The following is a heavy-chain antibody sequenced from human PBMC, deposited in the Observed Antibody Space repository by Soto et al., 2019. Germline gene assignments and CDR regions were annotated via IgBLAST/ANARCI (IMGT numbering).Heavy chain of an antibody. V-gene: IGHV4-59*08. CDR1: GGSISSYY. J-gene: IGHJ4*02. Sequence: QVQLQESGPGLVKPSETLSLTCTVSGGSISSYYWSWIRQPPGKGLEWIGYIYYSGSTNYNPSLKSRVTISVDTSKNQFSLKLSSVTAADTAVYYCARQVVGATTYYFDYWGQGTLVTVSS. D-gene: IGHD1-26*01. CDR3: ARQVVGATTYYFDY. CDR2: IYYSGST.